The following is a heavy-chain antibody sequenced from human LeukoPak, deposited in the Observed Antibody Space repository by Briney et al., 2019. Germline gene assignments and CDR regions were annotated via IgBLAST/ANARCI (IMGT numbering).Heavy chain of an antibody. V-gene: IGHV1-69*13. J-gene: IGHJ4*02. D-gene: IGHD3-22*01. CDR3: AREFMRFSVKSLLYGSSGYSDY. CDR1: GGTFSSYA. CDR2: IIPIFGTA. Sequence: SVKVSCKASGGTFSSYAISWVRQAPGQGLEWMGRIIPIFGTANYAQKFQGRVTITPDESTSTAYMELSSLRSEDTAMYYCAREFMRFSVKSLLYGSSGYSDYWGQGTLVTVSS.